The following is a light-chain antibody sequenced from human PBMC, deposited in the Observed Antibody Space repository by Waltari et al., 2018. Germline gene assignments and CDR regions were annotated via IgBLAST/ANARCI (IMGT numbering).Light chain of an antibody. V-gene: IGLV4-69*01. Sequence: SVKLTCTLSSGHSSNVIAWLQQQPEKGPRYLMKVNSDGSHSKGDKIPDRFSGSSSGTEHYLTISSLQSEDEADYYCQTGGHGTWVFGGGTKLTVL. CDR1: SGHSSNV. J-gene: IGLJ3*02. CDR2: VNSDGSH. CDR3: QTGGHGTWV.